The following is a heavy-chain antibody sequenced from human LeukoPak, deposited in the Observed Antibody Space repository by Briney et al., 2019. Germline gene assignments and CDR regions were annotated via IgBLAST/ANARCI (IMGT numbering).Heavy chain of an antibody. CDR3: ARATYHYGSGSYENSPFDY. D-gene: IGHD3-10*01. CDR2: INHSGST. CDR1: GGSFSGYY. Sequence: PSETLSLTCAVYGGSFSGYYWSWIRQPPGKGLEWIGEINHSGSTNYNPSLKSRVTISVDTSKNQFSLKLSSVTAADTAVYYCARATYHYGSGSYENSPFDYWGQGTLVTVSS. V-gene: IGHV4-34*01. J-gene: IGHJ4*02.